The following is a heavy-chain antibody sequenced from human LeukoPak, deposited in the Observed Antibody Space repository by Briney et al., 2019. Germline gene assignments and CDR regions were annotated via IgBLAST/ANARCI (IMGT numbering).Heavy chain of an antibody. CDR1: GFTLSSYG. J-gene: IGHJ4*02. D-gene: IGHD2-15*01. V-gene: IGHV3-30*03. Sequence: PGRSLRLSCAASGFTLSSYGMHWVRQAPGKGLEWVAVISYDGSNKYYADSVKGRFTISRDNSKNTLYLQMNSLRAEDTAVYYCALSGYGSGGVDYWGQGTLVTVSS. CDR3: ALSGYGSGGVDY. CDR2: ISYDGSNK.